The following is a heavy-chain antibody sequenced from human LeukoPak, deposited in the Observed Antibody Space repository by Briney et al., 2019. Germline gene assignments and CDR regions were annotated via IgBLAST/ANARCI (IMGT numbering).Heavy chain of an antibody. CDR3: AHGVAGTNYFDY. V-gene: IGHV2-5*02. D-gene: IGHD6-19*01. J-gene: IGHJ4*02. Sequence: SGPTLVKPTQTLTLTCTFSGFSLSTRGVGVGWIRQPPGKALEWLALIYWDDDKRYSPSLKSRLTITKDTSKNQVVLTMTNMDPVDTATYYCAHGVAGTNYFDYWGQGTLVTVSS. CDR1: GFSLSTRGVG. CDR2: IYWDDDK.